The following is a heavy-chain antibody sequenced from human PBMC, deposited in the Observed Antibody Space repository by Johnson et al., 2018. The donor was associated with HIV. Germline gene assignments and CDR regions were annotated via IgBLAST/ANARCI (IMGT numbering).Heavy chain of an antibody. CDR1: GFTFSSYA. CDR3: TRVRAGRENAFDI. Sequence: QVQLVESGGGLVQPGGSLRLSCAASGFTFSSYAMHWVRQAPGKGLEWVAVIQFDGSNKYYADSVKGRFTISRDNSKNTLSLQMTSPRVDDTAIYYCTRVRAGRENAFDIWGQGTMVTVSS. D-gene: IGHD1-26*01. J-gene: IGHJ3*02. V-gene: IGHV3-30*04. CDR2: IQFDGSNK.